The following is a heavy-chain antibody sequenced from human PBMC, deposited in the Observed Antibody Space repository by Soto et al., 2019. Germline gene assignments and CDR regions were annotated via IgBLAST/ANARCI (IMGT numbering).Heavy chain of an antibody. CDR1: GFNFSYNA. CDR2: IYTAGPT. Sequence: PGGSLRLSCVASGFNFSYNAMSWVRQAPGRGLQWVSVIYTAGPTYYADSVKGRFTISRDESKNTLYFQMDNLRAEDTATYYCARGKSRDAYNPLGYWGPGTLVTVSS. D-gene: IGHD1-1*01. V-gene: IGHV3-53*01. J-gene: IGHJ4*02. CDR3: ARGKSRDAYNPLGY.